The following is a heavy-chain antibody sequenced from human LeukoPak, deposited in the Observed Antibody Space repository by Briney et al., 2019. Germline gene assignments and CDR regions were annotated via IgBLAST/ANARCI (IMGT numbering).Heavy chain of an antibody. V-gene: IGHV4-59*11. CDR3: ARMYYDFWSGYYTYRRNAFDI. D-gene: IGHD3-3*01. CDR2: IYYSGST. Sequence: SETLSPTCTVSGGSISSHYWSWIRQPPGKGLEWIGYIYYSGSTNYNPSLKSRVTISVDTSKNQFSLKLSSVTAADTAVYYCARMYYDFWSGYYTYRRNAFDIWGQGTMVTVSS. CDR1: GGSISSHY. J-gene: IGHJ3*02.